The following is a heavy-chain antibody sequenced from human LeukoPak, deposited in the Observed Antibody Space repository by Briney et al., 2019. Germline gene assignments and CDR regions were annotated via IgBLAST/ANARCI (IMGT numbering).Heavy chain of an antibody. Sequence: GGSLRLSCAASGFTFSSYWMNWVGQAPGEGRVWVSRIASDGSSTTYADSVKGRFSISRDNAKNTLYLQMNSLRVEDTAVYYCARGRPHGNDYWGQGTLVTVSS. V-gene: IGHV3-74*01. D-gene: IGHD4-23*01. CDR1: GFTFSSYW. CDR3: ARGRPHGNDY. CDR2: IASDGSST. J-gene: IGHJ4*02.